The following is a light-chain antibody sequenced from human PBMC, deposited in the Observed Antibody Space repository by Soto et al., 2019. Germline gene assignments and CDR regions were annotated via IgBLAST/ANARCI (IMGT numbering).Light chain of an antibody. CDR2: KSS. Sequence: DIPMTQSPSTLSGSVGDRVTITCRASQTISSWLAWYHQKPGKAPKLMTYKSSTLKSGVPSRFSGSGSGSESMLRISTLQSDDFANYYCQHYKSSSRSFGEETKV. CDR1: QTISSW. CDR3: QHYKSSSRS. V-gene: IGKV1-5*03. J-gene: IGKJ1*01.